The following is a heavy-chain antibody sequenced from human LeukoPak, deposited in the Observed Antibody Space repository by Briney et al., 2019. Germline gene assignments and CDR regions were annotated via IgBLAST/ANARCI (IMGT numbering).Heavy chain of an antibody. CDR2: IKQDGSQK. D-gene: IGHD2-15*01. CDR3: AKYDVVVVAAPPAGY. J-gene: IGHJ4*02. CDR1: GFTFSIYW. Sequence: GGSLRLSCAASGFTFSIYWMSWVRQAPGKGLEWVANIKQDGSQKFYVDSVKGRFTISRDNAKNSLYLQMNSLRAEDTAVYYCAKYDVVVVAAPPAGYWGQGTLVTVSS. V-gene: IGHV3-7*03.